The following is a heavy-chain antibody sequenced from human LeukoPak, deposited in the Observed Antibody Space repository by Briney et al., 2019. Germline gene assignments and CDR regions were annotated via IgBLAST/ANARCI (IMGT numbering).Heavy chain of an antibody. J-gene: IGHJ4*02. CDR2: ISSNGGRT. D-gene: IGHD6-13*01. CDR3: ARDRVGSSGSEFDY. Sequence: GVLRLSCAASGFTFSSYSMYWVRQAPGQGLEFVSGISSNGGRTVYANSVKGRFTMTKDNSNNPLFLQMGSLRTENMAVYYCARDRVGSSGSEFDYWGQGTLVSVSS. CDR1: GFTFSSYS. V-gene: IGHV3-64*01.